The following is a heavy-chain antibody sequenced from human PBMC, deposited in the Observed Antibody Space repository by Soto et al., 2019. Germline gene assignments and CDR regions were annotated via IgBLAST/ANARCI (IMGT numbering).Heavy chain of an antibody. CDR2: ISGSGGST. Sequence: GGSLRLSCAASGFTFSSYAMSWVRQAPGKGLEWVSAISGSGGSTYYADSVKGRFTISRDNSKNTLYLQMNSLRAEDTAVYYCANHPPPWAPPLSNYGGNSNYWGQGTLVTVSS. J-gene: IGHJ4*02. CDR1: GFTFSSYA. CDR3: ANHPPPWAPPLSNYGGNSNY. V-gene: IGHV3-23*01. D-gene: IGHD4-17*01.